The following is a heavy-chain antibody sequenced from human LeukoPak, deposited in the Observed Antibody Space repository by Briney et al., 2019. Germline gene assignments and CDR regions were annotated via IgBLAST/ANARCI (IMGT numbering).Heavy chain of an antibody. D-gene: IGHD2-15*01. V-gene: IGHV3-21*01. CDR1: GFSFSNYN. CDR2: ITTSSSYT. J-gene: IGHJ3*01. CDR3: ARDFVAAHL. Sequence: GGSLRLSCEASGFSFSNYNMDWVRQTPGKGLEWISSITTSSSYTFYADSVKGRFTISRDNAKNSLYLQMNSLRAEDTAVYYCARDFVAAHLWGQGTMVTVSS.